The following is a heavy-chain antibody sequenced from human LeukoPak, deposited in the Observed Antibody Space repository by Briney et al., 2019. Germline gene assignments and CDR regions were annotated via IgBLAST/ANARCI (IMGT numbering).Heavy chain of an antibody. J-gene: IGHJ4*02. V-gene: IGHV3-23*01. Sequence: PGGSLRLSCAAAGFTFSSYAMRWVRQAPGKGLEWVSAISGSGGSTYYADSVKGRFTISRDNSKNTLYLQMNSLRAEDTAVYYCANGGPSVFDYWGQGTLVTVSS. CDR2: ISGSGGST. CDR1: GFTFSSYA. CDR3: ANGGPSVFDY.